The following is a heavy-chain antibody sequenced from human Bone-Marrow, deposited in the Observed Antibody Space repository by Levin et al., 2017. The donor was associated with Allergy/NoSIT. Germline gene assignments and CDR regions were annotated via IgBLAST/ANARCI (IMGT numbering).Heavy chain of an antibody. CDR1: CGSIRSGDYY. V-gene: IGHV4-30-4*01. J-gene: IGHJ4*02. Sequence: SQTLSLPCTVSCGSIRSGDYYWSWIRQPPGKGLEWIGYIYYSGSTYYNPSLKSRVTISVDTSKNQFSLKLSSVTAADTAVYYCARDGPYYYDSSGTYYFDYWGQGTLVTVSS. CDR3: ARDGPYYYDSSGTYYFDY. CDR2: IYYSGST. D-gene: IGHD3-22*01.